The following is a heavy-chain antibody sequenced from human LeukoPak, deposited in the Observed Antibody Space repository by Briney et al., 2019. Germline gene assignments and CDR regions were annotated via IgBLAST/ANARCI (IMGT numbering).Heavy chain of an antibody. D-gene: IGHD1-20*01. CDR3: ARDRRWGITGADY. CDR2: IKRDGSEK. V-gene: IGHV3-7*01. Sequence: GGSLRLSCAASGFTFSSYWMSWVRQAPGKGLEWVANIKRDGSEKYYVDSVKGRFTISRDNAKNSLYLQMNSLRAEDTAVYYCARDRRWGITGADYWGQGTLVTVSS. J-gene: IGHJ4*02. CDR1: GFTFSSYW.